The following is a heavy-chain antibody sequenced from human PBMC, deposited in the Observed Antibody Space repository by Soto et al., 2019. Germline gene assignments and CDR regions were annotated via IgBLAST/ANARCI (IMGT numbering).Heavy chain of an antibody. CDR1: GYSFTSYW. J-gene: IGHJ6*02. V-gene: IGHV5-10-1*01. CDR2: IDPSDSYT. CDR3: ARLDGGYCSGGSCWDYYYGMAV. D-gene: IGHD2-15*01. Sequence: GESLKISCKGSGYSFTSYWISWVRQMPGKGLEWMGRIDPSDSYTNYSPSFQGHVTISADKSISTAYLQWSSLKASDTAMYYCARLDGGYCSGGSCWDYYYGMAVRGQG.